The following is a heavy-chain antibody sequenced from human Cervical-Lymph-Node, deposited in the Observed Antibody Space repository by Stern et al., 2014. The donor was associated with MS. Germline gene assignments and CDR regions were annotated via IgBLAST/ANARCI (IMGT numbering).Heavy chain of an antibody. D-gene: IGHD3-10*01. J-gene: IGHJ4*02. CDR1: GFSLSTDGAA. CDR3: AHRAANMVRGVTFFDF. Sequence: QVTLRESGPTLVKPTQTLTLTCTFSGFSLSTDGAAVGWIPQPPGKALEWLALLYWDGNERYIPSLKNRLTITKDTSKNQVVLIMTNMDPVDTATYYCAHRAANMVRGVTFFDFWGQGTLVTVSS. V-gene: IGHV2-5*02. CDR2: LYWDGNE.